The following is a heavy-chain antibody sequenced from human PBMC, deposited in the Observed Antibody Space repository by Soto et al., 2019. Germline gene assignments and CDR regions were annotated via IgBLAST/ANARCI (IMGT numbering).Heavy chain of an antibody. CDR1: GFTFNSYA. CDR2: ISGSGGTT. V-gene: IGHV3-23*01. CDR3: AKDLHYGSGTYSDSYLDY. J-gene: IGHJ4*02. D-gene: IGHD3-10*01. Sequence: EVQLLESGGGLVQPGGSLRLSCGGSGFTFNSYAMTWVRQAPGKGLEWVSAISGSGGTTYYANSVKGRFTISRDQSKDTLYLQMNILRAEDTAIYYCAKDLHYGSGTYSDSYLDYWGQGTLVTVSS.